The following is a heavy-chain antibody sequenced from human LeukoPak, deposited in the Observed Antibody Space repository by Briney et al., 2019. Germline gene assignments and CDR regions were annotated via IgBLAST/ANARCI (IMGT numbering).Heavy chain of an antibody. V-gene: IGHV1-69*05. CDR3: ARAYQLPPDAFDI. CDR1: GGTFSSYA. J-gene: IGHJ3*02. CDR2: IIPIFGTA. Sequence: GASVKVSCKASGGTFSSYAISWVRQAPGQGLEWMGGIIPIFGTANYAQKFQGRVTITTDESTSTAYMELSSLRSEDTAVYYCARAYQLPPDAFDIWGQGTMVTVSS. D-gene: IGHD2-2*01.